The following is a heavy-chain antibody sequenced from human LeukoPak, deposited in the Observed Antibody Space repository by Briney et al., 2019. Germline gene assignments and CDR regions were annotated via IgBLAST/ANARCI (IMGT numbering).Heavy chain of an antibody. Sequence: PGGSLRLSCAASAFSLNAYNMNWVRQAPGKGLVWVSRINTDGSSTNYADSVKGRFTISRDNAKKTLYLQMNSLRAEDTAVYYCARWPGRFITIFGVALRGGLDYWGQGTLVTVSS. CDR1: AFSLNAYN. CDR2: INTDGSST. V-gene: IGHV3-74*01. J-gene: IGHJ4*02. D-gene: IGHD3-3*01. CDR3: ARWPGRFITIFGVALRGGLDY.